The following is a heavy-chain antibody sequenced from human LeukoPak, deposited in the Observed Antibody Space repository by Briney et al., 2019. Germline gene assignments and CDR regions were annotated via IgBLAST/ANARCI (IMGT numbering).Heavy chain of an antibody. Sequence: SETLSLTCTVSGGSISGYYWSWIRQPPGKGLEWIGEINHSGSTNYNPSLKSRVTISVDTSKNQFSLKLSSVTAADTAVYYRARGSRRWLRNFDYWGQGTLVTVSS. CDR2: INHSGST. CDR3: ARGSRRWLRNFDY. D-gene: IGHD5-24*01. CDR1: GGSISGYY. V-gene: IGHV4-34*01. J-gene: IGHJ4*02.